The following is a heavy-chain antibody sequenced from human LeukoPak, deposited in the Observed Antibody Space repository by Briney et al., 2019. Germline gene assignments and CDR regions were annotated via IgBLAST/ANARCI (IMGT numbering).Heavy chain of an antibody. V-gene: IGHV3-48*01. CDR1: GFTFSSYS. J-gene: IGHJ6*02. Sequence: GGSLRLSCAASGFTFSSYSMDWVRQAPGKGLEWVSYINSGSSNIYYADSVKGRFTISRDNAKNSLYLQMNSLRAEDTAVYYCARARDAGMDVWGQGTTVTVSS. CDR2: INSGSSNI. CDR3: ARARDAGMDV.